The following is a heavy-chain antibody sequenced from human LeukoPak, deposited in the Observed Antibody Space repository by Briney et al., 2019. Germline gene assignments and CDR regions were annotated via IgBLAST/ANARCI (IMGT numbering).Heavy chain of an antibody. V-gene: IGHV3-64*01. CDR1: GFTFSSYA. Sequence: GGSLRLSCAASGFTFSSYAMHWVRQAPGKGLEYVSAISGNGGSTYYANSVKGRFTISRDNSKNTLYLQVGSLRAEDMAMYYCARSRGDFDFWSGSYRTFDYWGQGTLVTVSS. CDR2: ISGNGGST. CDR3: ARSRGDFDFWSGSYRTFDY. D-gene: IGHD3-3*01. J-gene: IGHJ4*02.